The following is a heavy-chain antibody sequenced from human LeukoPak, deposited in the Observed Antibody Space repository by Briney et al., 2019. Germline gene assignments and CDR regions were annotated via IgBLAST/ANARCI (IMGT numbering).Heavy chain of an antibody. J-gene: IGHJ3*02. CDR1: GFIFSNYG. V-gene: IGHV3-30*18. D-gene: IGHD6-19*01. CDR2: ISFDGRNG. Sequence: GGSLRLSCAASGFIFSNYGMNWVRQAPGKGLEWVAIISFDGRNGYYAESAKGRFTISRDNFKNMVYLQINSLRPEDTAVYHCVKDGADSSGWCYGFDTWGQGTMVIVSS. CDR3: VKDGADSSGWCYGFDT.